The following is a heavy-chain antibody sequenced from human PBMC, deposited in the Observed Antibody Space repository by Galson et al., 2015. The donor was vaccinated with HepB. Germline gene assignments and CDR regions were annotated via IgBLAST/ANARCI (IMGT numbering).Heavy chain of an antibody. CDR3: ARGWDYSGIFDC. V-gene: IGHV3-7*03. CDR1: GFPFSGYW. J-gene: IGHJ4*02. CDR2: IKEAGSEK. Sequence: SLRLSCAASGFPFSGYWMSWVRQAPGKGLEWVANIKEAGSEKHYVDSVKARFTISRDNAKNSLYLQMNSLRVEDTAVYYCARGWDYSGIFDCWGQGTLVTVSS. D-gene: IGHD1-7*01.